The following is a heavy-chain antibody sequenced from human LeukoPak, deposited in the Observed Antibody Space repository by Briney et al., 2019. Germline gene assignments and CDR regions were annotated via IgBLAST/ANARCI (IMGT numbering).Heavy chain of an antibody. CDR1: GFPVRGNY. CDR3: AKVVDCSSTSCYLYYFDY. CDR2: ISGSGGRT. V-gene: IGHV3-23*01. Sequence: PGGSLRLSCVVSGFPVRGNYMSWVRQAPGKGLEWVSAISGSGGRTDYADSVKGRFTISRDNSKNTLYLQMNSLRAEDTAVYYCAKVVDCSSTSCYLYYFDYWGQGTLVTVSS. J-gene: IGHJ4*02. D-gene: IGHD2-2*01.